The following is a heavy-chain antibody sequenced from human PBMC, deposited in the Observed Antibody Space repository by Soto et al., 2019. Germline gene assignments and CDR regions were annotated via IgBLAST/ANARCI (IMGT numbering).Heavy chain of an antibody. CDR2: IYYSGST. J-gene: IGHJ5*02. Sequence: SETLSLTCTVSGGSITSSYWSWIRQHPGKGLEWIGYIYYSGSTYYNPSLKSRVTISVDTSKNQFSLKLSSVTAADTAVYYCARTPRYCSSTSCYVENWFDPWGQGTLVTVSS. CDR3: ARTPRYCSSTSCYVENWFDP. D-gene: IGHD2-2*01. CDR1: GGSITSSY. V-gene: IGHV4-59*01.